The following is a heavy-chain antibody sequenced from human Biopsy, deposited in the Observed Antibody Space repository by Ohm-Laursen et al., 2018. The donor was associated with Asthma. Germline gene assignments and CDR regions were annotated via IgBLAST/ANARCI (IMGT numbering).Heavy chain of an antibody. CDR3: ARAVDYSHYYGIDV. CDR2: ISVYNGNT. V-gene: IGHV1-18*01. Sequence: GSSMKVSCKTSGYTFNSAGTTWVRQAPGQGLEWMGWISVYNGNTKVAQKLQDRVTMITDTSTSTAYMELRSLRSDDTAVYFCARAVDYSHYYGIDVWGQGTTVTVS. D-gene: IGHD3-10*01. J-gene: IGHJ6*02. CDR1: GYTFNSAG.